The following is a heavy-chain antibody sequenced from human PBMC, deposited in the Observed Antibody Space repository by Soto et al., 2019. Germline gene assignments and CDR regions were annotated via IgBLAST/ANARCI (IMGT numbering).Heavy chain of an antibody. CDR2: IKQDGSEK. D-gene: IGHD5-12*01. J-gene: IGHJ6*02. V-gene: IGHV3-7*05. CDR3: ARGHSPYSRYRCYDRVGCIDV. CDR1: GFTFSSYW. Sequence: VQLVESGGGLVQPGGSLRLSCAASGFTFSSYWMSWVRQAPGKGLEWVANIKQDGSEKYYVDSGKGRFSISRDNAKNSLYLQIHSLGAEDASVYYRARGHSPYSRYRCYDRVGCIDVWGQGTTVTVSS.